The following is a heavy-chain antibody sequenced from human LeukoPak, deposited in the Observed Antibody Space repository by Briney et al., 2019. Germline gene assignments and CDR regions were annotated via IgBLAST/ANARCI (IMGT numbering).Heavy chain of an antibody. J-gene: IGHJ6*02. CDR3: ARVDNLRDYYGMDV. Sequence: GGSLRLSCAASGFTFSSYGMHWVRQAPGKGLEWVAVIWYDGSNKYYADSVKGRFTISRDNSKNTLYLQMYSLRAEDTAVYYCARVDNLRDYYGMDVWGQGTTVTVSS. CDR2: IWYDGSNK. CDR1: GFTFSSYG. D-gene: IGHD2-2*03. V-gene: IGHV3-30*19.